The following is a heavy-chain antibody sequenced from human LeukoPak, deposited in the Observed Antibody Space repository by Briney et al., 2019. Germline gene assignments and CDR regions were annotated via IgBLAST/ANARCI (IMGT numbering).Heavy chain of an antibody. J-gene: IGHJ2*01. CDR1: GYTFTGYY. Sequence: GASVKVSCKASGYTFTGYYMHWVRQAPGQGLEWMGWINPNSGGTNYAQKFQGRVTMTRDTSTSTAYMELSRLRSDDTAVYYCASHRGSYDSSGYSNWYFDLWGRGTLVTVSS. CDR3: ASHRGSYDSSGYSNWYFDL. CDR2: INPNSGGT. D-gene: IGHD3-22*01. V-gene: IGHV1-2*02.